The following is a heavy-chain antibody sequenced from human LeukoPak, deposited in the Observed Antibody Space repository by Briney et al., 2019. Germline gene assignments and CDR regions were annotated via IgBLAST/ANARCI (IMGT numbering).Heavy chain of an antibody. D-gene: IGHD6-25*01. CDR2: IYYSGST. Sequence: GSLRLSCAASGFIFSDYYISWIRQPPGKGLEWIGYIYYSGSTNYNPSLKSRVTISLDTSKNHFSLKLSSVTAADTAMYYCARVAGAFDIGGQGTMVTVSS. V-gene: IGHV4-59*01. CDR1: GFIFSDYY. J-gene: IGHJ3*02. CDR3: ARVAGAFDI.